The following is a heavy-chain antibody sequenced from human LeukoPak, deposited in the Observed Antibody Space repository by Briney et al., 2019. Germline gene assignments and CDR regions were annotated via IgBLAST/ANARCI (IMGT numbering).Heavy chain of an antibody. CDR3: ARGTNWSPLDFDY. Sequence: GGSLRLSCVASGFTLSSYNIHWVRQAPGKGLEWVPTISSSSSDYKYHSDSVKGRFTISRDNADNSLYLQMNSLRAEDTAVYFCARGTNWSPLDFDYWGQGTQVTVSS. J-gene: IGHJ4*02. D-gene: IGHD1-20*01. V-gene: IGHV3-21*01. CDR2: ISSSSSDYK. CDR1: GFTLSSYN.